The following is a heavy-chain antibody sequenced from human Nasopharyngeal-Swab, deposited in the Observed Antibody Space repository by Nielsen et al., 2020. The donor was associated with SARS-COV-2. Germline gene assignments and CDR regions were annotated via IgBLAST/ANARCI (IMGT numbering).Heavy chain of an antibody. CDR2: IGDKEHNYAT. Sequence: GGSLRLSCAASGFIFSAAAIHWVRQASGKGLEWVGRIGDKEHNYATTYGASVQGRFTISRDDSKNTAFLQMDGLKTEDTALYYCTTDFYFDYWGQGALVTVSS. J-gene: IGHJ4*02. CDR3: TTDFYFDY. CDR1: GFIFSAAA. V-gene: IGHV3-73*01.